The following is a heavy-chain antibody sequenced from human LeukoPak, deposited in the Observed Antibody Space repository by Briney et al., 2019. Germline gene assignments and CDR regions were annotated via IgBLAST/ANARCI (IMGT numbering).Heavy chain of an antibody. J-gene: IGHJ4*02. Sequence: GGSLRLSCAASGFTFSSYGMHWVRQAPGKGLEWVAVISYDGSNKYYADSVKGRFTTSRDNSKNTLYLQMNSLRAEDTAVYYCARERSSGWSDYWGQGTLVTVSS. V-gene: IGHV3-30*03. CDR3: ARERSSGWSDY. CDR2: ISYDGSNK. CDR1: GFTFSSYG. D-gene: IGHD6-19*01.